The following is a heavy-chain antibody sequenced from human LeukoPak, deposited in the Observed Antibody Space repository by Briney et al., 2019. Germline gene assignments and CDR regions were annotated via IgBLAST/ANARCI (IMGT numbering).Heavy chain of an antibody. J-gene: IGHJ4*02. CDR3: SIAVAGTLYDY. Sequence: PVKVSCKASGGTFSSYAISWVRQAPGQGLEWMGGIIPIFGTANYAQKFQGRVTITADESTSTAYMELSSLRSEDTAVYYCSIAVAGTLYDYWGQGTLVTVSS. D-gene: IGHD6-19*01. V-gene: IGHV1-69*13. CDR1: GGTFSSYA. CDR2: IIPIFGTA.